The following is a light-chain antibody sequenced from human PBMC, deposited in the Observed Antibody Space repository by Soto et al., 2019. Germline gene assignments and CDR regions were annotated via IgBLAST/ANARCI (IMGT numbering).Light chain of an antibody. CDR3: QQYGSSPLFT. CDR2: GAS. Sequence: EIVLTQSPGTLSLSPGERATLSCRASQTVTNNFLAWYQQKPGQAPRLLIFGASSRATGIPDRFGGSGSGTAFSLTISSLEPEDFAVYYCQQYGSSPLFTFGPGTKVDFK. V-gene: IGKV3-20*01. J-gene: IGKJ3*01. CDR1: QTVTNNF.